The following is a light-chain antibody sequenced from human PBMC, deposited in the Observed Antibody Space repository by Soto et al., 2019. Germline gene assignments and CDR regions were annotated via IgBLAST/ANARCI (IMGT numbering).Light chain of an antibody. CDR2: YAS. V-gene: IGKV1-39*01. CDR3: QQSYTTPLT. CDR1: QTMSDY. J-gene: IGKJ4*01. Sequence: DIQMNQSTSSLSASVGDRVTITCRASQTMSDYLNWYQHKPGKAPKLLIYYASRLQSGAPSRFSASGSVTDFTLTFSSLQPEDFATYYCQQSYTTPLTFGGGTKVEIK.